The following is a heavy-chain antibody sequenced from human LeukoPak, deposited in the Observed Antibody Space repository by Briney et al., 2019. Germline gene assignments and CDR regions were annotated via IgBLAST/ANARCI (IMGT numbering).Heavy chain of an antibody. J-gene: IGHJ4*02. CDR3: AKDLRTAMVTAFDY. D-gene: IGHD5-18*01. Sequence: PGGSLRLSCAASGFTFSDYYMSWIRQAPGKGLEWVSYISSRGNSMYYADSMKGRFTISRDNAKNSLYLQMNSLRAEDTAVYYCAKDLRTAMVTAFDYWGQGTLVTVSS. V-gene: IGHV3-11*01. CDR1: GFTFSDYY. CDR2: ISSRGNSM.